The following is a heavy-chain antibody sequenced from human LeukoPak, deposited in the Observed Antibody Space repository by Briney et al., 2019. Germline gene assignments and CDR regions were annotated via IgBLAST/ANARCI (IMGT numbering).Heavy chain of an antibody. CDR3: ARRGSYYNLDY. D-gene: IGHD1-26*01. Sequence: PSETLSLTCAVSGYSISSGYYWGWIRQPPGKGLEWIGSIYHSGSTYYNPSLKSRVTISVDTSKNQFSLKLSSVTAADTAFYYCARRGSYYNLDYWGQGTLDTVSS. CDR2: IYHSGST. CDR1: GYSISSGYY. V-gene: IGHV4-38-2*01. J-gene: IGHJ4*02.